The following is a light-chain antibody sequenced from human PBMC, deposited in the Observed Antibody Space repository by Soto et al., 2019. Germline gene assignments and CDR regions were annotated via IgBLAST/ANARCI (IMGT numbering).Light chain of an antibody. CDR3: GADHGSGSNFDWGV. V-gene: IGLV9-49*01. Sequence: QSVLTQPPSASASLGASVTLTCTLSSGYSNYKVDWYQQRPGKGPRFVMRVGTGGIVGSKGDGIPDRFSVLGSGLNRYLTIKNIQEEDESDYHCGADHGSGSNFDWGVFGGGTKLTVL. CDR1: SGYSNYK. J-gene: IGLJ2*01. CDR2: VGTGGIVG.